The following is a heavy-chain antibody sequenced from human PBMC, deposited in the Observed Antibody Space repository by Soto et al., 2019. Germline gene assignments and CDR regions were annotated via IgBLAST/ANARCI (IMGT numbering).Heavy chain of an antibody. V-gene: IGHV1-18*01. D-gene: IGHD6-13*01. CDR3: ATPYSSCCYDY. Sequence: QVQLVQSGAEVKKPGASVKVSCKASGYTFTSYGISWVRQAPGQGLEWMGWISAYNGNTNYAQKLQGRVTMTTDTSTMAAYRVLTSLTSVDTCVYNWATPYSSCCYDYWGQGTPVTVSS. CDR1: GYTFTSYG. CDR2: ISAYNGNT. J-gene: IGHJ4*02.